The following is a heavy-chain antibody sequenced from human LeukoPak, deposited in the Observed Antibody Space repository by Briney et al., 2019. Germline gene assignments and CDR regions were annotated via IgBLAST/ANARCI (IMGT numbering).Heavy chain of an antibody. CDR2: ISGGGGHT. Sequence: GGSLRLSCAASAFTFSNYAMSWVRQAPGRGLEWVSSISGGGGHTYYADSVKGRFTVSRDNSQNTLYLQMNSLRAEDTAIYICAKDGGAYPYFLDVWGKGTTVIVSS. D-gene: IGHD2-15*01. J-gene: IGHJ6*03. V-gene: IGHV3-23*01. CDR1: AFTFSNYA. CDR3: AKDGGAYPYFLDV.